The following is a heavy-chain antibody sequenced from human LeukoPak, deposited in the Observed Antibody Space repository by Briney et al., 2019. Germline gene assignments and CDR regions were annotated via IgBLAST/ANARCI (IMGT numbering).Heavy chain of an antibody. Sequence: GGSLRLSCAASGFTFSSYWMSWVRQAPGKGLEWVANIKQDGSEKYYVDSVKGRFTISRDNAKNSLYLQMNSLRAEDTAVYYCARDGNSGYDYVLDYWGQGTLVTVSS. CDR3: ARDGNSGYDYVLDY. J-gene: IGHJ4*02. D-gene: IGHD5-12*01. CDR1: GFTFSSYW. V-gene: IGHV3-7*01. CDR2: IKQDGSEK.